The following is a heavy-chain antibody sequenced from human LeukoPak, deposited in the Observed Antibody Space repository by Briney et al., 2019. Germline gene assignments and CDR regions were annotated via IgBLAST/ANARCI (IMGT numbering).Heavy chain of an antibody. CDR2: IIPIFGTA. CDR1: GGTFSSYA. V-gene: IGHV1-69*05. D-gene: IGHD3-22*01. Sequence: ASVKVSCKASGGTFSSYAISWVRQAPGQGREWMGRIIPIFGTANYAQKFQGRVTITTDESTSTAYMELSSLRSEDTAVYYCARGTPPDFDYNDSSSYPSYAFDIWGQGTMVTVSS. J-gene: IGHJ3*02. CDR3: ARGTPPDFDYNDSSSYPSYAFDI.